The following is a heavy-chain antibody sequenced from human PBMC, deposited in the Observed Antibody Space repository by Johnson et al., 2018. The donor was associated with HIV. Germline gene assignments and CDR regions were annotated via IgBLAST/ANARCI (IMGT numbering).Heavy chain of an antibody. CDR1: GFTFSNYA. Sequence: QVQLVESGGGVVQPGGSLRLSCEASGFTFSNYAMNWVRQAPGKGLEWVAFIRFAGSIEHQRDSVKVRFSISRDNSKNTMYLQMNSLRPEDTAVYYCAKTLGYDSSDYHDGFDIWGHGTMVTVSS. J-gene: IGHJ3*02. D-gene: IGHD3-22*01. V-gene: IGHV3-30*02. CDR2: IRFAGSIE. CDR3: AKTLGYDSSDYHDGFDI.